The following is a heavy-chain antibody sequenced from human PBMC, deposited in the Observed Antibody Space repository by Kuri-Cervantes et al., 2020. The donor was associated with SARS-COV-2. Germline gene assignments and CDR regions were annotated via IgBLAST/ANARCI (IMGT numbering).Heavy chain of an antibody. CDR1: GFSLNTERMR. CDR3: ARTSYSRTYYFDY. V-gene: IGHV2-70*04. CDR2: IEWDDSK. Sequence: SGPTLVKPTQTLTLTCSFSGFSLNTERMRVSWIRQPPGKALEWLARIEWDDSKFYTPSLRSRLTISKDTSRNLVFLTMTDMDPEDTATYYCARTSYSRTYYFDYWGQGSLVTVSS. D-gene: IGHD6-13*01. J-gene: IGHJ4*02.